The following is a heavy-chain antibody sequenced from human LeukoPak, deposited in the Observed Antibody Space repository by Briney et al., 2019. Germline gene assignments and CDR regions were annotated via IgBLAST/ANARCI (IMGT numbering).Heavy chain of an antibody. CDR3: ARHDFWSGYSID. CDR2: INHSGST. V-gene: IGHV4-34*01. D-gene: IGHD3-3*01. Sequence: SETLSLTCAVYGGSFSGYYWSWIRQPPGKGLEWIGEINHSGSTNYNPSLKSRVTISVDTSKSQFSLKLSSVTAADTAVYYCARHDFWSGYSIDWGQGTLVTVSS. CDR1: GGSFSGYY. J-gene: IGHJ4*02.